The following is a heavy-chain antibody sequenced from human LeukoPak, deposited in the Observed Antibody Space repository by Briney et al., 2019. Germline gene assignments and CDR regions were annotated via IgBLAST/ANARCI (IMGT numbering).Heavy chain of an antibody. CDR2: INPSGGST. J-gene: IGHJ3*02. CDR1: GYTFTSYS. D-gene: IGHD3-10*01. Sequence: ASVKVSCKAPGYTFTSYSMHWVRKAPGQGLEWMGIINPSGGSTSYAQKFQGRVTMTRDTSTSTVYMELSSLRSEDTAVYYCARGVGAMVRGPPDAFDIWGQGTMVTVSS. CDR3: ARGVGAMVRGPPDAFDI. V-gene: IGHV1-46*01.